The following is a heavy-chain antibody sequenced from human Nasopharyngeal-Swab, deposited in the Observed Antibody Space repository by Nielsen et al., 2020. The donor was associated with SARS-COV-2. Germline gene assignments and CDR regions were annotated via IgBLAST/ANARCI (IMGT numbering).Heavy chain of an antibody. CDR2: IIPILGIA. Sequence: SVKVSCKASGGTFSSYAISWVRQAPGQGLEWMGGIIPILGIANYAQKFQGRVTITADKSTSTAYMELSSLRSEDTAVYYCARDWAWAVAGYGMDVWGQGTTVTVSS. CDR1: GGTFSSYA. J-gene: IGHJ6*02. V-gene: IGHV1-69*10. D-gene: IGHD6-19*01. CDR3: ARDWAWAVAGYGMDV.